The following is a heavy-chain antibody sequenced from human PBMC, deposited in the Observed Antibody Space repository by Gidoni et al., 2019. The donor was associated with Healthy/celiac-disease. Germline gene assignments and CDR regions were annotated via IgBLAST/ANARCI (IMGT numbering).Heavy chain of an antibody. CDR3: ARTYYYDSSGRPGAFDI. CDR2: ISGRGGST. V-gene: IGHV3-23*01. J-gene: IGHJ3*02. CDR1: GFTFSSYA. D-gene: IGHD3-22*01. Sequence: EVQLLESGGGLVQPGGSLRLSCAASGFTFSSYAMSWVRQAPGKGLEWVSAISGRGGSTYYADSVKGRFTISRDNSKNTLYLQMNSLRAEDTAVYYCARTYYYDSSGRPGAFDIWGQGTMVTVSS.